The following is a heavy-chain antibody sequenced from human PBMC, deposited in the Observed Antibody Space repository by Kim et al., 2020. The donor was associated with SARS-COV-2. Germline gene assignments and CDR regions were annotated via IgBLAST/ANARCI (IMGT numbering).Heavy chain of an antibody. J-gene: IGHJ4*02. D-gene: IGHD2-15*01. CDR2: ISSSGSTI. V-gene: IGHV3-48*04. CDR1: GFTFSTYY. CDR3: ARDTPYTSGNMDY. Sequence: GGSLRLSCAASGFTFSTYYMNWVRQAPGKGLEWVSYISSSGSTISYADSVKGRFTLSRDNAKNSLYLQMSSLRAEDTAVYYCARDTPYTSGNMDYWGQGTLVTVSS.